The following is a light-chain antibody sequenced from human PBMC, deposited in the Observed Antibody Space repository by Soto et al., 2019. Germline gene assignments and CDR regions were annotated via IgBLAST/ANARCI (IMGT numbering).Light chain of an antibody. CDR1: QSVSSSY. V-gene: IGKV3-20*01. J-gene: IGKJ1*01. Sequence: EIVLTQYPGTLSLSPGERATLSCRASQSVSSSYLAWYQQKPGQAPRLLIYGASSRATGIPDRFSGSGSGTDFTLTISRLEPEDFAVYYCLQYGDSFPWTFGQGTKVDIK. CDR2: GAS. CDR3: LQYGDSFPWT.